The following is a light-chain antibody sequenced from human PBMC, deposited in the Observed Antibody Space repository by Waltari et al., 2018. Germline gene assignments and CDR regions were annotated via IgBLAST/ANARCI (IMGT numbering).Light chain of an antibody. CDR1: QNVATF. CDR2: AAS. V-gene: IGKV1-39*01. Sequence: TCRARQNVATFLSWYQQKPGKAPILLIYAASTLQSGVPSRFSGSGSGTDFSLTITGLQPEDFATYYCLQTSTAPWAFGQGTKVEI. CDR3: LQTSTAPWA. J-gene: IGKJ1*01.